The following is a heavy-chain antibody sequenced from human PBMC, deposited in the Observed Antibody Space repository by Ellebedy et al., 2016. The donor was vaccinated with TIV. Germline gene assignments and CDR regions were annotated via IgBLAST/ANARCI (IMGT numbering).Heavy chain of an antibody. V-gene: IGHV4-4*07. CDR3: ARLRQSRDRSHWYFDL. CDR2: IFMSGST. D-gene: IGHD1-14*01. J-gene: IGHJ2*01. CDR1: GGSFSSYY. Sequence: SETLSLXXTVSGGSFSSYYWSWIRQSAGKGLEWVGRIFMSGSTTYNPSLKSRLTMSVDASTTQLSLNLSSVTAADTAVYFCARLRQSRDRSHWYFDLWGRGTLVTVSS.